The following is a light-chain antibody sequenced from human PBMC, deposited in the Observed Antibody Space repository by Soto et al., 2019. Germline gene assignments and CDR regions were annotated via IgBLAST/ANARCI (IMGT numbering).Light chain of an antibody. CDR2: STS. J-gene: IGLJ2*01. CDR3: LLYFGGDVV. Sequence: QAVVTQEPSLTVSPGGTVTLTCASSTGAVTSGHYPMWFQQKPGQAPRTLIYSTSDTHSWTPARFSGSLLGGRAVLTLSGVQPEDEDEYYCLLYFGGDVVFGGGTKLTVL. CDR1: TGAVTSGHY. V-gene: IGLV7-43*01.